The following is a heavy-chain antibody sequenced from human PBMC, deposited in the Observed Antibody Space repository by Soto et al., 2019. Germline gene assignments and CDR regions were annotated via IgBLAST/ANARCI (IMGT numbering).Heavy chain of an antibody. CDR2: ISAYNGNR. D-gene: IGHD3-10*01. CDR3: ARDLDLAYYVSGCQMSH. V-gene: IGHV1-18*01. Sequence: QVRLVQSAAEVKKPGASVKVACKASGYPFSSFGISWVRQAPGQRLEWMGWISAYNGNRNYAQKFQGRVTMTADTSTNTAYMGLRSLRSDDTAMYYCARDLDLAYYVSGCQMSHWGQGTLVTVSS. J-gene: IGHJ4*02. CDR1: GYPFSSFG.